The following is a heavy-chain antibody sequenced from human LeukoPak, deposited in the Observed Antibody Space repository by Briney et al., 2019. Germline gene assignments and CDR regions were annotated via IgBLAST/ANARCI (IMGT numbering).Heavy chain of an antibody. J-gene: IGHJ4*02. D-gene: IGHD6-19*01. CDR2: ISYDGSNK. CDR1: GFTFSSYA. Sequence: PGRSLRLSCAASGFTFSSYAMHWVPQAPGKGLEWVAVISYDGSNKYYADSVKGRFTISRDNYKNTLYLQMNSLRAEDTAVYYCARSSTGYSSLNGFDYWGQGTLVTVSS. V-gene: IGHV3-30-3*01. CDR3: ARSSTGYSSLNGFDY.